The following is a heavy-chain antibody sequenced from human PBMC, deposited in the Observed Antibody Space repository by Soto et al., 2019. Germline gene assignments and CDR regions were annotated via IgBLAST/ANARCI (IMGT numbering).Heavy chain of an antibody. CDR2: ISAYNGNT. Sequence: QDQLVQSGVEVKKPGASVKVSCKASGYSFTNYGITWVRQAPGQGFEWMGWISAYNGNTNYAQKFQGRVTMTTDASTRTAYLELRSLSSDDTAVYYCARDRGVAPPVAGNTHYYYYMDVWGKGTTVTVSS. CDR1: GYSFTNYG. J-gene: IGHJ6*03. V-gene: IGHV1-18*01. CDR3: ARDRGVAPPVAGNTHYYYYMDV. D-gene: IGHD6-19*01.